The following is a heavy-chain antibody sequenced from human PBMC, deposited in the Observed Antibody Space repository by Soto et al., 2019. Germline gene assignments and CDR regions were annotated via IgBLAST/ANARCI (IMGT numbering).Heavy chain of an antibody. CDR1: GFVFSSYA. V-gene: IGHV3-30*01. Sequence: QVQLVESGGGVVQPGRSLRLSCAASGFVFSSYAMHWVRQAPGKGLEWVAVISYDGINKYYADSVKGRFTISRDNSKNTLYLQMNSLRTEDTAVYYCARDGDCGSDCNALDYWGQGTLVTVSS. J-gene: IGHJ4*02. D-gene: IGHD2-21*02. CDR3: ARDGDCGSDCNALDY. CDR2: ISYDGINK.